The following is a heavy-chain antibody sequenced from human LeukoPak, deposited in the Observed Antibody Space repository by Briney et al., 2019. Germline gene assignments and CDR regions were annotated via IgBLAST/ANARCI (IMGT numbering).Heavy chain of an antibody. J-gene: IGHJ4*02. D-gene: IGHD2/OR15-2a*01. V-gene: IGHV3-7*01. CDR3: AQSGRSTFWY. CDR2: IKEDGSEK. Sequence: GGSLRLSCAASGFTFTNYWMSWVRQAPGKGLEWVANIKEDGSEKYYVDSVRGRFTISRDNVKNSLHLQMNSLRVEDTAVYYCAQSGRSTFWYWGQGALVSVSS. CDR1: GFTFTNYW.